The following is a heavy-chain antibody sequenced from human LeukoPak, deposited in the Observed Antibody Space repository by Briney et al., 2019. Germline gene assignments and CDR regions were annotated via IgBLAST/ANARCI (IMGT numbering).Heavy chain of an antibody. CDR1: GYTFTSYY. Sequence: ASVKVSCKASGYTFTSYYMHWVRQAPGQGLEWMGIINPSGGSTSYAQKFQGRVTMTRDTSISTAYMELSRLRSDDTAVYYCARARAYSSGWYDFDYWGQGTLVTVSS. J-gene: IGHJ4*02. D-gene: IGHD6-13*01. CDR2: INPSGGST. CDR3: ARARAYSSGWYDFDY. V-gene: IGHV1-46*01.